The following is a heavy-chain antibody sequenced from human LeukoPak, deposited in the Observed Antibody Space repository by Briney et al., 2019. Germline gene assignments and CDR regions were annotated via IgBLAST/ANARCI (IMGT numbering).Heavy chain of an antibody. J-gene: IGHJ6*03. Sequence: GASVKVSCKASGGTFSSYAISWVRQAPGQGLEWMGGIIPIFGTANYAQKFQGRVTITTDESTSTAYMELSSLRSEDTAVYYCARGVFYCSSTSCNTGNYYYMDVWAKGPRSPSP. V-gene: IGHV1-69*05. CDR2: IIPIFGTA. CDR3: ARGVFYCSSTSCNTGNYYYMDV. D-gene: IGHD2-2*02. CDR1: GGTFSSYA.